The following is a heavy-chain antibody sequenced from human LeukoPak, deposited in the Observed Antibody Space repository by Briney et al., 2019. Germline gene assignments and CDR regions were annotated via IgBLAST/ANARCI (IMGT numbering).Heavy chain of an antibody. D-gene: IGHD3-22*01. CDR3: ATFPPYYYDSSGYDY. CDR1: GYTFTGYY. CDR2: INPNSGGT. V-gene: IGHV1-2*02. J-gene: IGHJ4*02. Sequence: ASAKVSCKASGYTFTGYYMHWVRQAPGQGLEWMGWINPNSGGTNYAQKFQGRVTMTRDTSISTAYMELSRLRSDDTAVYYCATFPPYYYDSSGYDYWGQGTLVTVSS.